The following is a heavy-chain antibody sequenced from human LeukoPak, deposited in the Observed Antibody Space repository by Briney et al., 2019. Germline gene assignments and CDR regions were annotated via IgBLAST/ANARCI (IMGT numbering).Heavy chain of an antibody. CDR1: GGSISSGGYS. J-gene: IGHJ3*02. Sequence: PSETLSLTCAVSGGSISSGGYSWSWIRQPPGKGLEWIGYIYHSGSTYYNPSLKSRVTISVDRSKNQFSLKLSSVTAADTAVYYCARGFYDSSGYDDAFDIWGQGTMVTVSS. D-gene: IGHD3-22*01. CDR2: IYHSGST. V-gene: IGHV4-30-2*01. CDR3: ARGFYDSSGYDDAFDI.